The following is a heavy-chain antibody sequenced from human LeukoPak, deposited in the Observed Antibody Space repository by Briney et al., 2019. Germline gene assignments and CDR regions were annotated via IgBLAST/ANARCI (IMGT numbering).Heavy chain of an antibody. CDR2: INSDGSST. D-gene: IGHD3-10*01. Sequence: GGSLSLSCAASGLTFSRSWMHWVRQAPGKGLVWVSRINSDGSSTDYADSVKGRFTISRDNAKNTLYLQMNSLRAEDTAVYYCARAEIYYYGSGSPDYWGQGTLVTVSS. J-gene: IGHJ4*02. CDR3: ARAEIYYYGSGSPDY. CDR1: GLTFSRSW. V-gene: IGHV3-74*01.